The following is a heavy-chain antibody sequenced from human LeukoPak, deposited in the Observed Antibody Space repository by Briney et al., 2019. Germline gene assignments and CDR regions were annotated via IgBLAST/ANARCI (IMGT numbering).Heavy chain of an antibody. D-gene: IGHD5/OR15-5a*01. Sequence: GGSLRLSCAASGFTFSTYWMHWVGQAPGKGLVWFSHINTACSSATFPPSVNGPFTISRHNAKNPLYLQMNSLRPEDTAVYYCARDVLRRGQGILVTVSS. J-gene: IGHJ4*02. CDR1: GFTFSTYW. CDR3: ARDVLR. CDR2: INTACSSA. V-gene: IGHV3-74*01.